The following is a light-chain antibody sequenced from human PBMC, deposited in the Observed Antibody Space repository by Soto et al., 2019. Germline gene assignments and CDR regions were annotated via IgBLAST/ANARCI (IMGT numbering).Light chain of an antibody. J-gene: IGKJ2*01. Sequence: EIVMTQSPATLSVSPGEGATLSCRASQSIRTNLAWYQQKPGQAPRLLIYGASTRATGIPARFSGSGSGTDFTLTINSLQSEDFAVYYCQHYNNWPEFGQGAKLEIK. CDR1: QSIRTN. V-gene: IGKV3-15*01. CDR3: QHYNNWPE. CDR2: GAS.